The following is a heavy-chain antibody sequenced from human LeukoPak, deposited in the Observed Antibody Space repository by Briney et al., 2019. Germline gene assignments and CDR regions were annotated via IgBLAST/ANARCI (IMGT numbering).Heavy chain of an antibody. J-gene: IGHJ4*02. CDR3: ARHMFTFSGSYYYFND. V-gene: IGHV4-39*01. CDR1: GGSISSSNYY. D-gene: IGHD1-26*01. CDR2: IYYTGST. Sequence: SETLSLTCTVSGGSISSSNYYWGWIRQPPGKGLEWIGSIYYTGSTYYNPSLKSRVTISVDTSKHQFSLKLTYVTAADTAVFYCARHMFTFSGSYYYFNDWGQGTLVTVSS.